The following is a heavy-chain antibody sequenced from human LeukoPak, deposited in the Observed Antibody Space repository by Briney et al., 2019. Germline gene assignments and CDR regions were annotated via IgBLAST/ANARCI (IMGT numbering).Heavy chain of an antibody. J-gene: IGHJ4*02. CDR2: IWPSGST. CDR3: ARDTELLWFGENTLRFFDY. Sequence: PSETLSLTCSVSGGSISSGPYFWSWIRQSPGQGLEWIGYIWPSGSTNYNPSLKSRVTISVDKSKNQFSLKLSSVTAADTAVYYCARDTELLWFGENTLRFFDYWGQGTLVTVSS. CDR1: GGSISSGPYF. V-gene: IGHV4-30-2*06. D-gene: IGHD3-10*01.